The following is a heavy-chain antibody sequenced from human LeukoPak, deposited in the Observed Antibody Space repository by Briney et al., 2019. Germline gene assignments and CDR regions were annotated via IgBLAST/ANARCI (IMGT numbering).Heavy chain of an antibody. J-gene: IGHJ6*03. V-gene: IGHV3-23*01. D-gene: IGHD2-2*01. CDR3: ARDGSWGDYQFYFYMDV. Sequence: PGGSLRLSCGASGFTFGSFAMSWVRQAPEKGLEWLSDISDSAHYIYYADSVKGRFTISRDNSKSTLYIEMNSLRAEDTAVYYCARDGSWGDYQFYFYMDVWGKGTTVTVSS. CDR2: ISDSAHYI. CDR1: GFTFGSFA.